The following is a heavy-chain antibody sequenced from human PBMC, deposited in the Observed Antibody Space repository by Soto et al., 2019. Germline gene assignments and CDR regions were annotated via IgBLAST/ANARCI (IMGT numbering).Heavy chain of an antibody. CDR1: GGTFSSYT. CDR3: GRSRDYGSYYFDY. CDR2: IIPILGIA. D-gene: IGHD4-17*01. Sequence: QVQLVQSGAEVKKPGSSVKVSCKASGGTFSSYTISWVRQAPGQGREWMGRIIPILGIANYARKFQGRVRMTADKSTSTPYMELSSLRSQDTAVYYCGRSRDYGSYYFDYGGQGTLVTVSS. J-gene: IGHJ4*02. V-gene: IGHV1-69*02.